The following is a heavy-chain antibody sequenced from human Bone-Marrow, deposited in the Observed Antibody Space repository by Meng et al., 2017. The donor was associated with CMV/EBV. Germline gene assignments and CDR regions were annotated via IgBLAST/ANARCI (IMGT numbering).Heavy chain of an antibody. CDR1: GYTFTGYY. D-gene: IGHD3-22*01. Sequence: ASVKVSCKASGYTFTGYYMHWVRQAPGQGLEWMGWINPNSGGTNYAQKFQGRVTMTRDTSISTAYMELSRLRSDDTAVYYCARAHPLSYWYYYDSSGSDYWGQGTLVTVSS. CDR3: ARAHPLSYWYYYDSSGSDY. J-gene: IGHJ4*02. CDR2: INPNSGGT. V-gene: IGHV1-2*02.